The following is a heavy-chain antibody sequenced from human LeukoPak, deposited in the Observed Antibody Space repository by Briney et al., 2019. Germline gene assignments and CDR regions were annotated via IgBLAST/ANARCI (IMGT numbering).Heavy chain of an antibody. V-gene: IGHV3-21*01. CDR3: ARDNGCELLLAFDI. D-gene: IGHD1-26*01. Sequence: PGGSLRLSCAASGFTFSSYSMNWVRQAPGKGLEWVSSISSSSSYIYYADSVKGRFTISRDNAKNSLYLQMNSLRAEDTAVYYCARDNGCELLLAFDIWGQGTMVTVSS. J-gene: IGHJ3*02. CDR1: GFTFSSYS. CDR2: ISSSSSYI.